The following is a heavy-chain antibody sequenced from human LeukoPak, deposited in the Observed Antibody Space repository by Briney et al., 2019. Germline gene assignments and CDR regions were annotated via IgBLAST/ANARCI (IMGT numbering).Heavy chain of an antibody. Sequence: GRSLRLSCAASGFTFSSYGMHWVRRAPGKGLEWVAVISYDGSNKYYADSVKGRFTISRDNSKNTLYLQMNSLRAEDTAVYYCAKDRLLWFGEEPYYYGMDVWGQGTTVTVSS. D-gene: IGHD3-10*01. CDR2: ISYDGSNK. V-gene: IGHV3-30*18. CDR1: GFTFSSYG. CDR3: AKDRLLWFGEEPYYYGMDV. J-gene: IGHJ6*02.